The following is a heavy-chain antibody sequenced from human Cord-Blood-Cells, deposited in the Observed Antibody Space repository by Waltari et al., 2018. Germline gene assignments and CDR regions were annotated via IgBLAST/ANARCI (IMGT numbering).Heavy chain of an antibody. CDR2: INPNSGGT. V-gene: IGHV1-2*02. CDR3: ARPLYSYGYNGDAFDI. Sequence: QVQLVQSGAEVKKPGASVKVSCKASGYTFTGYYMHWVRQAPGQGLEWRVWINPNSGGTNYAQKFQGRVTMTREPSISTAYMELSRLRSDDTAVYYCARPLYSYGYNGDAFDIWGQGTMVTVSS. CDR1: GYTFTGYY. D-gene: IGHD5-18*01. J-gene: IGHJ3*02.